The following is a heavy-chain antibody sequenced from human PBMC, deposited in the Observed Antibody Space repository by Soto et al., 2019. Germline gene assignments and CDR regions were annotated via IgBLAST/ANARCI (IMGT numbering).Heavy chain of an antibody. V-gene: IGHV4-39*01. CDR2: IYYRGNT. Sequence: QLQLQESGPGLVKPSETLSLTCSVSGDSINSDNYYWGWIRQPPGKGLEWIGSIYYRGNTYYNPSLKTRVTISLDKSKSQSSLKLNSVTAADSAVNFCARLEGLATISYYFDYWGQGTLVTVSS. CDR1: GDSINSDNYY. CDR3: ARLEGLATISYYFDY. D-gene: IGHD3-9*01. J-gene: IGHJ4*02.